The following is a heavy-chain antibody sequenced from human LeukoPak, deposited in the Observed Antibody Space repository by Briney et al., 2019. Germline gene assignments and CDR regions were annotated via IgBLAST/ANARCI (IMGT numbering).Heavy chain of an antibody. J-gene: IGHJ4*02. D-gene: IGHD4-17*01. Sequence: GGSLRLSCAASGFTFSSHWMSWLRQAPGKGLEWVATIKQDGSEKYYVDSVKGRFTTSRDNAKNSLFLQMISLRAEDTAVYYCARVDADYEDYWGQGTLVTVSS. CDR1: GFTFSSHW. CDR2: IKQDGSEK. V-gene: IGHV3-7*01. CDR3: ARVDADYEDY.